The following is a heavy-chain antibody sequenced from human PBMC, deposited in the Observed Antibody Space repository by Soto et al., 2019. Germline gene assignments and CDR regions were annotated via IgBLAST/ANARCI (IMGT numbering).Heavy chain of an antibody. J-gene: IGHJ6*02. D-gene: IGHD6-19*01. CDR3: ARQVAGEDYYYYYGMDV. Sequence: SETLSLTCTVSGGSISDFYWSWIRQPPGKGLEWIGYIYYSGSTNYNPSLKSRVTISVDTSKNQFSLKLSSVTAADTAVYYCARQVAGEDYYYYYGMDVWGQGTTVTVSS. V-gene: IGHV4-59*01. CDR2: IYYSGST. CDR1: GGSISDFY.